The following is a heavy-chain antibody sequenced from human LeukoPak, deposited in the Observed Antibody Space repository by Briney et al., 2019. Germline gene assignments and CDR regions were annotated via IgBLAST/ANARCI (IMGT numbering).Heavy chain of an antibody. CDR2: IRYDGSNK. CDR3: AKDQSDIVVVTTPSDY. D-gene: IGHD2-21*02. CDR1: GFTFSTFG. V-gene: IGHV3-30*02. Sequence: GGSLRLSCAASGFAASGFTFSTFGMHWVRQAPGKGLEWVASIRYDGSNKYYADSVKGRFTISRDNSKNTLYLQMNSLRAEDTAVYYCAKDQSDIVVVTTPSDYWGQGTLVTVSS. J-gene: IGHJ4*02.